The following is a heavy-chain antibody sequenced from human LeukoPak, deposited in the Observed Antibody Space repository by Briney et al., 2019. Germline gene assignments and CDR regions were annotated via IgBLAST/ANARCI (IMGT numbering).Heavy chain of an antibody. D-gene: IGHD3-10*01. Sequence: ASVKVSCKASGYTFNSHGITWVRQAPGQGLEWMGWISTYNGNTNSAQRLQGRVTMTTDTSTSTAYLELGNLRSDDTAVYYCARDRSITMVRGVLNWFDPWGQGTLVIVSS. CDR2: ISTYNGNT. V-gene: IGHV1-18*01. CDR1: GYTFNSHG. CDR3: ARDRSITMVRGVLNWFDP. J-gene: IGHJ5*02.